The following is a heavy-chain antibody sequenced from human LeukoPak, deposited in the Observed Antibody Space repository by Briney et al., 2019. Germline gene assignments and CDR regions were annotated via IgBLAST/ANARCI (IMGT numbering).Heavy chain of an antibody. CDR1: GFTFSNYD. J-gene: IGHJ4*02. CDR3: ARARRYGSGSYYVY. V-gene: IGHV3-21*04. D-gene: IGHD3-10*01. CDR2: ISSSSSYI. Sequence: GGSLRLSCVASGFTFSNYDMNWVRQAPGKGLEWVSFISSSSSYIYYADSVKGRFTISRDNAKKSLYLQMNSLRAEDTAVYYCARARRYGSGSYYVYWGQGTLVTVSS.